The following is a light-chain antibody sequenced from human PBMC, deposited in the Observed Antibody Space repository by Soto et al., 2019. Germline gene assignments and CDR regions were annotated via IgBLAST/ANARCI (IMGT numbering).Light chain of an antibody. J-gene: IGKJ1*01. CDR2: KVS. Sequence: DVVLTQSPLSLPVTLGQPASISCRSSQSLVYNDGNTYLSWFQQRPGQSPRRLIYKVSNWDSGVPERLSGSESGTYFTLKISRAEAEDVGVYYCMQGRHWLGTFGQGTKVEIK. V-gene: IGKV2D-30*01. CDR3: MQGRHWLGT. CDR1: QSLVYNDGNTY.